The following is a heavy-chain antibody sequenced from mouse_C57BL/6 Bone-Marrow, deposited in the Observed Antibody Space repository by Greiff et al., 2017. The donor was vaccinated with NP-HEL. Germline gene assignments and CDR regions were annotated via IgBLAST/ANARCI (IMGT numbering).Heavy chain of an antibody. Sequence: EVKLMESGGDLVKPGGSLQLSCAASGFTFSSYGMSWVRQTPDKRLEWVATISSGGSYTYYPASVKGRFTISRDNAKNTLYLQMSSLKSEDTAMDYCARQVLGGLRFAYWGQGRLVTVSA. V-gene: IGHV5-6*01. CDR1: GFTFSSYG. CDR2: ISSGGSYT. D-gene: IGHD2-13*01. J-gene: IGHJ3*01. CDR3: ARQVLGGLRFAY.